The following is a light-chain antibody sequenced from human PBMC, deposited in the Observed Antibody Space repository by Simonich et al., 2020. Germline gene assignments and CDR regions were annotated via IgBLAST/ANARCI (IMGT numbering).Light chain of an antibody. CDR3: QQYYSTPWT. CDR1: QSVLYSSHNKNY. V-gene: IGKV4-1*01. J-gene: IGKJ1*01. CDR2: WAS. Sequence: DIVMTQSPDSLAVSLGERAPINCKSSQSVLYSSHNKNYLAWDQQKPGQPPKLLIYWASTRESGVPDRFSGSGSGTDFTLTISSLQAEDVAVYYCQQYYSTPWTFGQGTKVEIK.